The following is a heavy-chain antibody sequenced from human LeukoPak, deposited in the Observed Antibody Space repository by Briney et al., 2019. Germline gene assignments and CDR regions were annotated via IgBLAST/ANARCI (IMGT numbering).Heavy chain of an antibody. CDR3: ARALTYYYGSGSYYNNWFDP. J-gene: IGHJ5*02. CDR2: IKQDGSEK. D-gene: IGHD3-10*01. CDR1: GFTFSSYW. V-gene: IGHV3-7*01. Sequence: GGSLRLSCAASGFTFSSYWMSWVRQAPGKGLEWVANIKQDGSEKCYVDSVKGRFTISGDNAKNSLYLQMNSLRAEDTAVYYCARALTYYYGSGSYYNNWFDPWGQGTLVTVSS.